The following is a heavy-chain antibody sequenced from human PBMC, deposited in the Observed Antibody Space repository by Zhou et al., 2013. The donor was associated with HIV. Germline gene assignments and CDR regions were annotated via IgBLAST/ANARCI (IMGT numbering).Heavy chain of an antibody. V-gene: IGHV1-69*05. J-gene: IGHJ6*03. CDR3: ARGPVTWVGATTLYYYYYMDV. CDR2: IIPIFGTA. CDR1: GGTFSSYA. Sequence: QVQLVQSGAEVKKPGSSVKVSCKASGGTFSSYAISWVRQAPGQGLEWMGGIIPIFGTANYAQKFQGRVTITTDESTSTAYMELSSLRSEDTAVYYCARGPVTWVGATTLYYYYYMDVWGKGTTVTVSS. D-gene: IGHD1-26*01.